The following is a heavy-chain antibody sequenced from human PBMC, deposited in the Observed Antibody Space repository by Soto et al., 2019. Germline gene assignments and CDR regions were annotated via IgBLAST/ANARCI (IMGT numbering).Heavy chain of an antibody. CDR1: GGSISSGDYH. CDR3: AREEVQLWLPAPYYYGMDV. D-gene: IGHD5-18*01. Sequence: ASETLSLTCTVSGGSISSGDYHWSWIRQPPGKGLEWIGYIYYSGSTYYNPSLKSRVTISVDTSKNQFSLKLSSVTAADTAVYYCAREEVQLWLPAPYYYGMDVWGQGTTVTVSS. V-gene: IGHV4-30-4*01. CDR2: IYYSGST. J-gene: IGHJ6*02.